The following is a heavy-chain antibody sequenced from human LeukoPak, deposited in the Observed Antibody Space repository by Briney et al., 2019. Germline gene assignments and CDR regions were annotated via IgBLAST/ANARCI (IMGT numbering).Heavy chain of an antibody. Sequence: SETLSLTCTVSGGSISSGGYYWSWIRQHPGKGLEWIGYIYYSGSTYYNPSLKSRVTISVDTSKNQFSLKLSSVTAADTAVYYCARGLSAMVRGSYYFDYWGQGTLVTVSS. CDR2: IYYSGST. J-gene: IGHJ4*02. V-gene: IGHV4-31*03. D-gene: IGHD3-10*01. CDR3: ARGLSAMVRGSYYFDY. CDR1: GGSISSGGYY.